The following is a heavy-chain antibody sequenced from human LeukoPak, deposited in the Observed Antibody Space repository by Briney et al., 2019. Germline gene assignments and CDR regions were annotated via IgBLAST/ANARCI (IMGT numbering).Heavy chain of an antibody. J-gene: IGHJ4*02. Sequence: GGSLRLSCVASGFSFRNYAIHWVRQAPGKGLEYVSVINTDGGITYYADSVKGRFTISRDNSKNTVYLQMGSLRGEDMAVYYCTRDAGSFCDFDYWGQGALVTVSS. D-gene: IGHD1-26*01. CDR3: TRDAGSFCDFDY. CDR2: INTDGGIT. CDR1: GFSFRNYA. V-gene: IGHV3-64*02.